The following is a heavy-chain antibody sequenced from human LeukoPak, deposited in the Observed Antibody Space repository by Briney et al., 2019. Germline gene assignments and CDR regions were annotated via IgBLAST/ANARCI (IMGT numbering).Heavy chain of an antibody. CDR1: GGSISSSSYY. CDR3: ARFVPSYYDSSGYFDY. V-gene: IGHV4-39*07. D-gene: IGHD3-22*01. CDR2: IYYSGST. J-gene: IGHJ4*02. Sequence: SETLSLTCTVSGGSISSSSYYWGWIRQPPGKGLEWIGCIYYSGSTYYNPSLKSRVTISVDTSKKQFSLKLSSVTAADTAVYYRARFVPSYYDSSGYFDYWGQGTLVTVSS.